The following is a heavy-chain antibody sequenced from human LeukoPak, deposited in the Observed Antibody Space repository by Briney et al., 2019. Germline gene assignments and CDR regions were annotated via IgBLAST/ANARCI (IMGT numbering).Heavy chain of an antibody. Sequence: GRSLRLSCEASGFTFSSYSVHWVRQAPGKGLEWVAVISYDGSNKYYADSVKGRFTISRDNSKNTLYLQMNSPIGEDTAVYYCARDRVVYYYYGMDVWGQGTTVTVSS. D-gene: IGHD2-15*01. J-gene: IGHJ6*02. CDR3: ARDRVVYYYYGMDV. CDR1: GFTFSSYS. CDR2: ISYDGSNK. V-gene: IGHV3-30*04.